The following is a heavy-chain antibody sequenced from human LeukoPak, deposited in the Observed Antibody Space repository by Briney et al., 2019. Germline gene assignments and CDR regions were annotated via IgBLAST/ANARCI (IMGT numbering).Heavy chain of an antibody. D-gene: IGHD1-1*01. CDR3: ARARNEDY. CDR2: ISSGSSTI. J-gene: IGHJ4*02. V-gene: IGHV3-48*01. Sequence: GGSLRLSCAASGFTFSSYSMNWVRQAPGKGLEWVSYISSGSSTIYYADSVKGRFTVSRDNAKNSLYLQMNSLRAEDTAVYYCARARNEDYWGQGTLVTVSP. CDR1: GFTFSSYS.